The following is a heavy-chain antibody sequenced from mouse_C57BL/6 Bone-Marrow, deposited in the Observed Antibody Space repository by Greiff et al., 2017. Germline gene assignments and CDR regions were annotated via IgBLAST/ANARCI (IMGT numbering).Heavy chain of an antibody. CDR1: GYTFTSYW. V-gene: IGHV1-55*01. CDR2: IYPGSGST. J-gene: IGHJ2*01. Sequence: QVQLQQPGAELVKPGASVKMSCKASGYTFTSYWITWVKQRPGQGLEWIGDIYPGSGSTNYNEKFKSKATLTVDTSSSTAYMQLSSLTSEDSAVYYCARTLIPRTLFDYWGQGTTLTVSS. CDR3: ARTLIPRTLFDY. D-gene: IGHD1-3*01.